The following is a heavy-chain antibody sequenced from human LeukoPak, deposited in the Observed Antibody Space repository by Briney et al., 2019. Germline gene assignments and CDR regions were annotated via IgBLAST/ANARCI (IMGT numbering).Heavy chain of an antibody. D-gene: IGHD3-22*01. Sequence: GGSLRLSCAASGFTFSSYWMSWVRQAPGKGLEWVANIKQDGSEKYCVDSVMGRFTISRDNAENSLYLQMISLRAEDTAMYYCARDPYRFSSGWYDFWGQGTLVTVSS. CDR1: GFTFSSYW. CDR2: IKQDGSEK. V-gene: IGHV3-7*01. CDR3: ARDPYRFSSGWYDF. J-gene: IGHJ5*01.